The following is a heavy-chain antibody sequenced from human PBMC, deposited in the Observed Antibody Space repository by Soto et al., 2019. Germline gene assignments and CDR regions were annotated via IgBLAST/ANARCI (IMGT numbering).Heavy chain of an antibody. V-gene: IGHV1-69*13. CDR3: ARSVSFRYQLLKRGMDV. CDR1: GGTFSSYA. Sequence: GASVKVSCKASGGTFSSYAISWVRQAPGQGLEWMGGIIPIFGTANYAQKFQGRVTITADESTSTAYMELSGLRSEDTAVYYCARSVSFRYQLLKRGMDVWGQGTTVTVSS. J-gene: IGHJ6*02. CDR2: IIPIFGTA. D-gene: IGHD2-2*01.